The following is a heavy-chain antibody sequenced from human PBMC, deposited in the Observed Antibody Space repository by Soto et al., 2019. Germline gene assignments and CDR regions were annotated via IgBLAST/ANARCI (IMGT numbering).Heavy chain of an antibody. CDR3: ARDLSGYDPDYYYGMDV. D-gene: IGHD5-12*01. V-gene: IGHV4-31*03. Sequence: QVQLQESGPGLVKPSQTLSLPCTVSGGSISSGGYYWSWIRQHPGKGLEWIGCIYYSGSTYYNPSLKSRVTISVDTSKNQFSLKLSSVTAADTAVYYCARDLSGYDPDYYYGMDVWGQGTTVTVSS. J-gene: IGHJ6*02. CDR1: GGSISSGGYY. CDR2: IYYSGST.